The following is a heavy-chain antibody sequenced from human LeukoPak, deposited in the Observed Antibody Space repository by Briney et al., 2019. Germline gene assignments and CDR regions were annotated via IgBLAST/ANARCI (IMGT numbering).Heavy chain of an antibody. Sequence: ASVKVSCKASGYTFTSYDINWVRQATGQGLEWMGWMNPNSGNTGYAQKFQGRVTMTRNTSISTAYMELSSLRSEDTAVYYCARDIGYSYGGGPGVWGQGTTVTVSS. CDR3: ARDIGYSYGGGPGV. D-gene: IGHD5-18*01. V-gene: IGHV1-8*01. CDR1: GYTFTSYD. J-gene: IGHJ6*02. CDR2: MNPNSGNT.